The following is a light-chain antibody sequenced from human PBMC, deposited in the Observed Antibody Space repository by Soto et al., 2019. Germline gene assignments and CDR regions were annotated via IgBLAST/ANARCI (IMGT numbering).Light chain of an antibody. J-gene: IGLJ2*01. CDR2: ESS. V-gene: IGLV1-40*01. Sequence: QSVLTQPSSVSGAPGQTVPISCTGSSSNIGAEYDVHWYQQLPGGAPKLLIYESSDRLSGVPDRFSGSKSGASASLAITGLQAEDEANYYCQSYDSSLSVVVFGGGTKLTVL. CDR3: QSYDSSLSVVV. CDR1: SSNIGAEYD.